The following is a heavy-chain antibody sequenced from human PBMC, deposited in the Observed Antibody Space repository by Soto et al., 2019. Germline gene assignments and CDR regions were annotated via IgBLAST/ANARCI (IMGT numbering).Heavy chain of an antibody. CDR1: GGSFRGFY. CDR2: INHVGIT. D-gene: IGHD3-3*01. J-gene: IGHJ4*02. Sequence: SETLSLTCAVSGGSFRGFYWTWIRQSPGKGLEWLGDINHVGITNYNPSLKSRVSIPVDTSKSQFSLKLSSVTAADTAVYYCARAHDFWGGRQQPIDSRGQGTLVTVSS. V-gene: IGHV4-34*01. CDR3: ARAHDFWGGRQQPIDS.